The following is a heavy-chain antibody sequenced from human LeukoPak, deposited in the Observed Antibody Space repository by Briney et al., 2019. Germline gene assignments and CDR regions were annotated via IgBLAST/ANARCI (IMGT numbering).Heavy chain of an antibody. V-gene: IGHV3-53*01. Sequence: GGSLRLSCAASGFTVSSNYMSWVRQAPGKGLEWVSVIYSGGSTYYADSVKGRFTITRDNSKNTLYLQMNSLRAEDTAVYYCARDSRFSGYSDAFDIWGQGTMVTVSS. D-gene: IGHD3-22*01. J-gene: IGHJ3*02. CDR1: GFTVSSNY. CDR3: ARDSRFSGYSDAFDI. CDR2: IYSGGST.